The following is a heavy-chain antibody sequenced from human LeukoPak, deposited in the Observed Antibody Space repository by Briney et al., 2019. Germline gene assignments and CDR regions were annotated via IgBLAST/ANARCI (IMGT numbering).Heavy chain of an antibody. CDR3: AKAYCSSTSCYTDYSYGMDV. CDR1: GFTFRSYV. CDR2: LSGSGGST. V-gene: IGHV3-23*01. J-gene: IGHJ6*02. D-gene: IGHD2-2*02. Sequence: GGSLRLSCAASGFTFRSYVMNWVRQTPGKGLEWVSALSGSGGSTNYAGSVTGRFIISRDNSKNTLYLQMNSLRAEDTAVYYCAKAYCSSTSCYTDYSYGMDVWGQGTTVTVSS.